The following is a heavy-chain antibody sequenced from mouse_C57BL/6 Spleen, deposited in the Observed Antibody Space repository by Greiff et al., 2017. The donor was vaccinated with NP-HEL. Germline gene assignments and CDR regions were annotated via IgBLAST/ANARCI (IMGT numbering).Heavy chain of an antibody. CDR1: GFTFSDYY. D-gene: IGHD2-1*01. CDR2: INYDGSST. CDR3: ERALDGKGDYFDY. V-gene: IGHV5-16*01. J-gene: IGHJ2*01. Sequence: VKLVESEGGLVQPGSSMKLSCTASGFTFSDYYMAWVRQVPEKGLEWVANINYDGSSTYYLDSLQSRFIISRDNAKNILYVQMSSRKYEETATYNCERALDGKGDYFDYWGQGTTLTVSS.